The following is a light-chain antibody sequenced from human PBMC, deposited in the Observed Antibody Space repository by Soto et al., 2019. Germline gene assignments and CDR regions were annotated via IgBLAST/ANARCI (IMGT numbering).Light chain of an antibody. CDR1: QSVSTNQ. CDR2: SAT. J-gene: IGKJ1*01. CDR3: QVYGILTWT. V-gene: IGKV3-20*01. Sequence: IVMTRSPGTLSLSPGETATLSCRASQSVSTNQLAWYQYKRGQAPRLVFHSATTRANAFPSRFSASVSGTDGTITISGLQKEDGSLYYCQVYGILTWTFGQGTKVDIK.